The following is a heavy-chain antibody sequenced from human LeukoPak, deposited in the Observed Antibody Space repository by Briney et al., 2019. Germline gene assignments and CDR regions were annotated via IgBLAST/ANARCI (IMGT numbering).Heavy chain of an antibody. CDR1: GFTFRSYS. D-gene: IGHD6-6*01. J-gene: IGHJ6*03. CDR2: ISSSSSTI. V-gene: IGHV3-48*01. Sequence: GGSPRLSCAASGFTFRSYSMNWVRQAPGKGLEWVSYISSSSSTIYYADSVKGRFTISRDNAKNSLYLQMNSLRAEDTAVYYCARSSRDSSSSSDVYYYYYYMDVWGKGTTVTVSS. CDR3: ARSSRDSSSSSDVYYYYYYMDV.